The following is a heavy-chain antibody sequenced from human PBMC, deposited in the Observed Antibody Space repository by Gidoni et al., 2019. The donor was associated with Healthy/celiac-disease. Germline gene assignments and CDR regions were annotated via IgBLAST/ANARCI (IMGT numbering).Heavy chain of an antibody. CDR1: GGTFSSYA. J-gene: IGHJ6*02. Sequence: QVQLVQSGAEVKKPGSSVKVSCKASGGTFSSYAISWVRQAPGQGLEWMGGIIPIFGTANYAQKFQGRVTITADESTSTAYMELSSLRSEDTAVYYCARDRKWFGELSGYNGMDVWGQGTTVTVSS. CDR2: IIPIFGTA. D-gene: IGHD3-10*01. V-gene: IGHV1-69*01. CDR3: ARDRKWFGELSGYNGMDV.